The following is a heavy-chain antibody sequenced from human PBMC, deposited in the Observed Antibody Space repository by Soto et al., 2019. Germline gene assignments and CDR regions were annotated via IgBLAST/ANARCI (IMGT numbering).Heavy chain of an antibody. CDR2: ISSDGSST. CDR1: GFTFSSYW. J-gene: IGHJ1*01. CDR3: AIWPNKYPQN. V-gene: IGHV3-74*01. D-gene: IGHD2-2*01. Sequence: EVQLVESGGGLVQPGGSLRLSCVASGFTFSSYWMHWARQAPGKGLVWVSRISSDGSSTNYADPVKGRFTISRDNANNTVYMLMNSLRDEETAVSHWAIWPNKYPQNWGEGNL.